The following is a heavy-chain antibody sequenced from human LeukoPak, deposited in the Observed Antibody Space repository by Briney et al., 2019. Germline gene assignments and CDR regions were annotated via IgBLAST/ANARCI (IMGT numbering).Heavy chain of an antibody. CDR3: ASQGVATISPYGMDV. V-gene: IGHV5-51*01. D-gene: IGHD5-12*01. CDR1: GYSFTTHW. Sequence: GESLKISCKGSGYSFTTHWIGWVRQMPGKGLEWMGIIYPGDSDTRYSPSFQGQVTISADTSISTAYLQWSSLKASDTAMYYCASQGVATISPYGMDVWGQGTTVTVSS. CDR2: IYPGDSDT. J-gene: IGHJ6*02.